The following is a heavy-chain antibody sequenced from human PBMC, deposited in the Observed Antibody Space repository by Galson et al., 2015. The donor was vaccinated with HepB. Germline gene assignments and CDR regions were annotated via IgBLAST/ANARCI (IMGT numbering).Heavy chain of an antibody. CDR3: AREYDFWSGYYRACWFDP. CDR1: GYTFTGYY. J-gene: IGHJ5*02. CDR2: INPNSGGT. V-gene: IGHV1-2*06. Sequence: SVKVSCKASGYTFTGYYMHWVRQAPGQGLEWMGRINPNSGGTNYAQKFQGRVTMTRDTSISTAYMELSRLRSDDTAVYYCAREYDFWSGYYRACWFDPWGQGTLVTVSS. D-gene: IGHD3/OR15-3a*01.